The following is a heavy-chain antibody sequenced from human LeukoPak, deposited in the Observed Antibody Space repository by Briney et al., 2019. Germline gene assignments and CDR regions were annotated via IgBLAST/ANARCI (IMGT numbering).Heavy chain of an antibody. D-gene: IGHD5-18*01. J-gene: IGHJ4*02. CDR2: ISAYNGNT. CDR1: GYTFTSYG. Sequence: GASVKVSCKASGYTFTSYGISWVRQAPGQGLEWMGWISAYNGNTNYAQKLQGRVTMTTDTSTSTAYMELRSLRSDDTAVYYCARDFAYSCGYGHEDPDDYWGQGTLVTASS. V-gene: IGHV1-18*01. CDR3: ARDFAYSCGYGHEDPDDY.